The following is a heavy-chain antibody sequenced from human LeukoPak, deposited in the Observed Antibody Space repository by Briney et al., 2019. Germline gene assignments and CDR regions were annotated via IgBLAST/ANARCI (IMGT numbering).Heavy chain of an antibody. CDR1: GYTFTSHG. Sequence: APSVTVSCMPCGYTFTSHGISWVRQAPGPRLESLGWISAYNGNTNYAQKLQGRVTMTTDTSTSTAYMELRSLRSDDTAVYYCARAGDDNYGMDVWGKGTTVTVSS. CDR3: ARAGDDNYGMDV. V-gene: IGHV1-18*04. D-gene: IGHD3-10*01. J-gene: IGHJ6*04. CDR2: ISAYNGNT.